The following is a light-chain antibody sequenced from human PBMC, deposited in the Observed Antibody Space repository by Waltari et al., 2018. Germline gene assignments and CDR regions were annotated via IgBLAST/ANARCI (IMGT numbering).Light chain of an antibody. CDR2: GAS. CDR3: QQYIQWPLT. CDR1: QSVNNN. Sequence: EIVMTQSPATLSVSPGERDTLSCRASQSVNNNLAWDQQKPGQAPSLLIYGASTRATGIAVRFSASGSGTEFTLTISSRQSEDFAVYYCQQYIQWPLTFGGGSKVEIK. J-gene: IGKJ4*01. V-gene: IGKV3-15*01.